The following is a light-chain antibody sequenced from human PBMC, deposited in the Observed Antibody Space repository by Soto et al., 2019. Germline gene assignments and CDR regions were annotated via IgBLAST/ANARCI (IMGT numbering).Light chain of an antibody. CDR2: DVF. Sequence: EIVLTQSPATLSLSPGERATLSCRASQSVSTYLVWYQQKPGQAPRLLIHDVFNRATGIPARFSGSGSGTGFTLNISSLEPEDFAVYYCHQRRDWPRTFGQGTKVEIK. CDR3: HQRRDWPRT. V-gene: IGKV3-11*01. CDR1: QSVSTY. J-gene: IGKJ1*01.